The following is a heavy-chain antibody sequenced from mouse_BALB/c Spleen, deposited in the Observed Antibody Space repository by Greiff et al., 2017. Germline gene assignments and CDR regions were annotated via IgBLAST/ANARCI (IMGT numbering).Heavy chain of an antibody. D-gene: IGHD2-14*01. Sequence: EVQGVESGGDLVKPGGSLKLSCAASGFTFSSYGMSWVRQTPDKRLEWVATISSGGSYTYYPDSVKGRFTISRDNAKNTLYLQMSSLKSEDTAMYYCARHDGYDGAWFAYWGQGTLVTVSA. V-gene: IGHV5-6*01. J-gene: IGHJ3*01. CDR2: ISSGGSYT. CDR3: ARHDGYDGAWFAY. CDR1: GFTFSSYG.